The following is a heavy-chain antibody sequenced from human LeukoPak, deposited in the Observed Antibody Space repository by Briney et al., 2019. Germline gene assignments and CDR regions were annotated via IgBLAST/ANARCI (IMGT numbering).Heavy chain of an antibody. J-gene: IGHJ3*02. D-gene: IGHD2-2*01. Sequence: VSGPTLVKPTQTLTLTCTFSGFSLSTSGVGVGWIRQPPGKALEWLALIYWNDDKRYSPSLKSRLTITKDTSKNQVVLTMTNMDPVDTATYYCAHSGIVVVPAAYEGDAFDIWGQGTMVTVSS. CDR2: IYWNDDK. CDR3: AHSGIVVVPAAYEGDAFDI. CDR1: GFSLSTSGVG. V-gene: IGHV2-5*01.